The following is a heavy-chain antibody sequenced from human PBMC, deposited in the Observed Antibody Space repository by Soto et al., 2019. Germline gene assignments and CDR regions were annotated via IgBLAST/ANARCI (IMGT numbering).Heavy chain of an antibody. D-gene: IGHD3-3*01. J-gene: IGHJ6*02. CDR3: ARDPPYLYDFWSGYSMRGFGMDV. Sequence: PGGSLRLSCAASGFTFSSYSMNWVRQAPGKGLEWVSYISSSSSTIYYADSVKGRFTISRDNAKNSLYLQMNSLRDEDTAVYYCARDPPYLYDFWSGYSMRGFGMDVWGQGTTVTVSS. CDR1: GFTFSSYS. V-gene: IGHV3-48*02. CDR2: ISSSSSTI.